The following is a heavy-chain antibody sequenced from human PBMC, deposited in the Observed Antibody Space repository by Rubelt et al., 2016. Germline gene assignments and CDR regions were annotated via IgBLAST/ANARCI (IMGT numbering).Heavy chain of an antibody. CDR2: INAGNGNT. CDR3: ARDQLALYAFDI. J-gene: IGHJ3*02. V-gene: IGHV1-3*01. CDR1: GYTFTSYA. Sequence: QVQLVQSGAEVKKPGASVKVSCKASGYTFTSYAMHWVRQAPGHRLEWMGWINAGNGNTKYSQKFQGRVTITRDTSASTAYMELRSLRSDDTAVYFCARDQLALYAFDIWGQGTMVTVSS. D-gene: IGHD1-1*01.